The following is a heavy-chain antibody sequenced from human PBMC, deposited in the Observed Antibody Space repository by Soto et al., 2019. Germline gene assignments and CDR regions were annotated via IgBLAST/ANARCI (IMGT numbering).Heavy chain of an antibody. V-gene: IGHV1-2*04. CDR2: INPNGGVT. D-gene: IGHD5-12*01. Sequence: QVQLVQSGAEVKKPGASVTVSCRSSGDTFNDYYIHWVRQAPGQGLEWMGWINPNGGVTKYAQKFQGWVTMTRDTSIRTVYMQLSRLRSDDTAVYYCAIESGGATATLDYYYFYMDVWGRGTPVTVSS. CDR1: GDTFNDYY. CDR3: AIESGGATATLDYYYFYMDV. J-gene: IGHJ6*03.